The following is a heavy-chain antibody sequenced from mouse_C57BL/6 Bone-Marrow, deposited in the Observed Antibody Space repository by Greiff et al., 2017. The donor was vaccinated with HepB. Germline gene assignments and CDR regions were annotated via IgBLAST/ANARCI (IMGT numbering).Heavy chain of an antibody. CDR2: ISYDGSN. V-gene: IGHV3-6*01. CDR3: ARPHDGYYGFAY. D-gene: IGHD2-3*01. J-gene: IGHJ3*01. CDR1: GYSITSGYY. Sequence: EVQLQESGPGLVKPSQSLSLTCSVTGYSITSGYYWNWIRQFPGNKLEWMGYISYDGSNNYNPSLKNRISITRDTSKNQFFLKLNSVTTEDTATYYCARPHDGYYGFAYWGQGTLVTVSA.